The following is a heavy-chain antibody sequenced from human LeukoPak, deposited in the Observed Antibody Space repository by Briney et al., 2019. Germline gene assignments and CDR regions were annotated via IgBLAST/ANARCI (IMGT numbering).Heavy chain of an antibody. D-gene: IGHD3-22*01. CDR1: GFTFSGYA. Sequence: GGSLRLSCAASGFTFSGYAMSWVRQAPGKGLEWVSAISGSGGSTYYADSVKGRFTISRDNSKNTLYLQMNSLRAEDTAVYYFAKDSDYYDSSGYWSWDYFDYWGQGTLVTVSS. CDR3: AKDSDYYDSSGYWSWDYFDY. CDR2: ISGSGGST. V-gene: IGHV3-23*01. J-gene: IGHJ4*02.